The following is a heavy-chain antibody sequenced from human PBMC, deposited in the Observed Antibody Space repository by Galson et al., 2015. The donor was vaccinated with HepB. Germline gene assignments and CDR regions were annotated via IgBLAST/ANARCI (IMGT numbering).Heavy chain of an antibody. D-gene: IGHD3-10*01. J-gene: IGHJ6*02. V-gene: IGHV1-46*01. CDR2: INPSGGST. CDR1: GYTFTSYY. CDR3: ARALMVRGVITGHYYYYGMDV. Sequence: SVKVSCKAPGYTFTSYYMHWVRQAPGQGLEWMGIINPSGGSTSYAQKFQGRVTMTRDTSTSTVYMELSSLRSEDTAVYYCARALMVRGVITGHYYYYGMDVWGQGTTVTVSS.